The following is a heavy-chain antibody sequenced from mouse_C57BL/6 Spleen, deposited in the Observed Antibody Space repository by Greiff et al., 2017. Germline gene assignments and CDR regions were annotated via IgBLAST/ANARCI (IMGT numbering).Heavy chain of an antibody. CDR3: ARSYPHWYIEV. CDR2: IDPSDSYT. CDR1: GYTFTSYW. D-gene: IGHD1-1*01. V-gene: IGHV1-69*01. Sequence: QVQLQQPGAELVMPGASVKLSCKASGYTFTSYWMHWVKQRPGQGLEWIGEIDPSDSYTNYTQKFKGKATLTVDTSSSTAYMQLSSLTYEASAVYYCARSYPHWYIEVWGTGTTVTVSS. J-gene: IGHJ1*03.